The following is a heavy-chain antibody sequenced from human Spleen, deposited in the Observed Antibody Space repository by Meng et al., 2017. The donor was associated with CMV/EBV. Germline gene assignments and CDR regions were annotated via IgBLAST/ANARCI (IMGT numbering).Heavy chain of an antibody. CDR3: GREMVRAYSVDN. D-gene: IGHD3-10*01. CDR2: INMDGSST. CDR1: GFTFSTYW. V-gene: IGHV3-74*01. Sequence: GESLKISCAASGFTFSTYWMQWVRQAPGEGLVWVSRINMDGSSTSYADVVKGRFTISRDNAKNTLYLEMNSLRAEDTAVYYCGREMVRAYSVDNWGQGTLVTVSS. J-gene: IGHJ4*02.